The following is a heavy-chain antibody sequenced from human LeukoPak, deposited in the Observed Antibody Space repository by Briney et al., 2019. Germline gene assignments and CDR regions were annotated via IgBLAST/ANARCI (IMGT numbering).Heavy chain of an antibody. CDR3: TTEDGYNYYYYGMDV. J-gene: IGHJ6*02. CDR2: IKSKTDGGTT. V-gene: IGHV3-15*01. CDR1: GFTFSNAW. Sequence: PGGSLRLSCAASGFTFSNAWMSWVRQAPGKGLEWVGRIKSKTDGGTTDYAAPVKGRFTISRDDSKNTLYLQMKSLKTEDTAVYYCTTEDGYNYYYYGMDVWGQGTTVTVSS. D-gene: IGHD5-24*01.